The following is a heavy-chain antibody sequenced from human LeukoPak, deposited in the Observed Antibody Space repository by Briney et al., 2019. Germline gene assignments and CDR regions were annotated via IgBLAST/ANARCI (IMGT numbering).Heavy chain of an antibody. CDR3: ASYAVAGGGDY. CDR1: GGSTSSGGYS. D-gene: IGHD6-19*01. Sequence: PSQTLSLTCAVSGGSTSSGGYSWSWIRQPPGKGLEWIGYIYHSGSTYYNPSLKSRVTISVDRSKNQFSLKLSSVTAADTAVYYCASYAVAGGGDYWGQGTLVTVPS. V-gene: IGHV4-30-2*01. J-gene: IGHJ4*02. CDR2: IYHSGST.